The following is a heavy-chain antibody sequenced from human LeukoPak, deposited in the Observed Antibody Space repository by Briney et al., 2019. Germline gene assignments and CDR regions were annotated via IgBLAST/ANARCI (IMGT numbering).Heavy chain of an antibody. CDR2: IYYSGST. V-gene: IGHV4-59*12. J-gene: IGHJ4*02. CDR1: GGSISSYY. Sequence: SETLSLTCTVSGGSISSYYWSWIRQPPGKGLEWIGYIYYSGSTYYNPSLKSRVTISVDTSKNQFSLKLSSVTAADTAVYYCAGGYDSSGYYTVLRDWGQGTLVTVSS. D-gene: IGHD3-22*01. CDR3: AGGYDSSGYYTVLRD.